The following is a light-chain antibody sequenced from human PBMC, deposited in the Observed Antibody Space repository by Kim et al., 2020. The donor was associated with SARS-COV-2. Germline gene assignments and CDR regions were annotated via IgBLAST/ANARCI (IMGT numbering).Light chain of an antibody. CDR2: DAS. V-gene: IGKV3-11*01. Sequence: EIVLTQSPATLSLSPGERATLSCRASQSVSSSLAWYQQRPGQAPRLLIYDASKRATGIPARFSGSGSGTDFTLTISSLEAEDFVVYYCQQRSNWPPKDTFGGGTKVEIK. CDR1: QSVSSS. CDR3: QQRSNWPPKDT. J-gene: IGKJ4*01.